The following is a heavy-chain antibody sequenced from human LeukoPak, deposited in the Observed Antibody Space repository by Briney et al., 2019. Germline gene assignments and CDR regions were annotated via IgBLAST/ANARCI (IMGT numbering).Heavy chain of an antibody. D-gene: IGHD6-13*01. CDR2: ISAYNGNT. J-gene: IGHJ4*02. CDR3: ARDHSSGYSSSWYDY. V-gene: IGHV1-18*01. Sequence: ASVKVSCKASGGTFSSYAISWVRQAPGQGLEWMGWISAYNGNTNYAQKLQGRVTMTTDTSTSTAYMELRSLRSDDTAVYYCARDHSSGYSSSWYDYWGQGTLVTVSS. CDR1: GGTFSSYA.